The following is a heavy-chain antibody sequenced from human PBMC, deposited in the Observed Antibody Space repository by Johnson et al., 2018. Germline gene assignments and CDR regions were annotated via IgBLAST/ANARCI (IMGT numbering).Heavy chain of an antibody. CDR3: TTVRLYDYVWGSYLSH. D-gene: IGHD3-16*02. CDR1: GFTFSNAW. Sequence: VQLVESGGGVVQPGRSLRLSCAASGFTFSNAWMNWVRQAPGKGLEWVGRIKSKTDGGTTDYAAPVKGRFTISRDDSKNTLYLQMNSLKTEDTAVYYCTTVRLYDYVWGSYLSHWGQGTLVTVSS. CDR2: IKSKTDGGTT. V-gene: IGHV3-15*07. J-gene: IGHJ1*01.